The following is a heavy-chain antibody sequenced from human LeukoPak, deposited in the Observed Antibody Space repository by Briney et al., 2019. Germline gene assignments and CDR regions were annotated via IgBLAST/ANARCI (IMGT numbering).Heavy chain of an antibody. CDR2: INTNTGNP. Sequence: EASVKVSCKASGYTFTSYAMNWVRQAPGQGLEWMGWINTNTGNPTYAQGFTGRFVFSLDTSVSTAYLQISSLKAEDTAVYYCARVSGKTTIFGVVTHFDYWGQGTLVTVSS. J-gene: IGHJ4*02. V-gene: IGHV7-4-1*02. CDR1: GYTFTSYA. D-gene: IGHD3-3*01. CDR3: ARVSGKTTIFGVVTHFDY.